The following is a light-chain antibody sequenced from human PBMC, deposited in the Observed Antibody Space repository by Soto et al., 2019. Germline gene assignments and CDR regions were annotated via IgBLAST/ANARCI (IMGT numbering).Light chain of an antibody. CDR2: GNN. Sequence: QSVLTQPPSASGTPGQRVTISCSGSNSNIGSNTVNWYQQLPGTAPKLLIYGNNQRPSGVPDRFSGSKSGTSASLAISGLQSEDEADYYCAAWDDSLHGYVFGTGTKVTDL. CDR3: AAWDDSLHGYV. V-gene: IGLV1-44*01. J-gene: IGLJ1*01. CDR1: NSNIGSNT.